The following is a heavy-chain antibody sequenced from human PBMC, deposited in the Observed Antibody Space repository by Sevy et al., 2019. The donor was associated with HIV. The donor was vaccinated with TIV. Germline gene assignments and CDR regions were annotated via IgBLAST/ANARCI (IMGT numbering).Heavy chain of an antibody. CDR2: IIPIFGTA. Sequence: ASVNVSCKASRGTFSSYAISWVRQAPGQGLEWMGGIIPIFGTANYAQKFQGRVTITADESTSTAYMELSSLRSEDTAVYYCAREGGGRYCTNGVCSRGYYYYYGMDVWGQGTTVTVSS. V-gene: IGHV1-69*13. CDR3: AREGGGRYCTNGVCSRGYYYYYGMDV. J-gene: IGHJ6*02. D-gene: IGHD2-8*01. CDR1: RGTFSSYA.